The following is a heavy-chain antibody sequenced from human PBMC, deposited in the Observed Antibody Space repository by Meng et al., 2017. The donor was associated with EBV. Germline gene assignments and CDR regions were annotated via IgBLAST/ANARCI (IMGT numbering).Heavy chain of an antibody. V-gene: IGHV1-8*01. CDR2: MNPNNGNT. J-gene: IGHJ5*02. D-gene: IGHD6-19*01. Sequence: QVQLVQSGAEVXXXXXXVKXSXXASGYTFTNYDINWVRQATGQGLEWMGWMNPNNGNTGYAQKFQGRVTMTRNPSINTAYMELTSLTSEDTAVYYCARGETVAGTWWFDPWGQGTLVTVSS. CDR1: GYTFTNYD. CDR3: ARGETVAGTWWFDP.